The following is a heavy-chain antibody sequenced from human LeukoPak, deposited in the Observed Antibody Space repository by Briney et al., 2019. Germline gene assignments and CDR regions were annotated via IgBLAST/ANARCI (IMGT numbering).Heavy chain of an antibody. J-gene: IGHJ2*01. D-gene: IGHD4-17*01. CDR3: ARGTPKRRMTTVTTRFDL. CDR2: IYYSGST. V-gene: IGHV4-59*01. Sequence: SETLSLTCTVSGGSISSYYWSWIRQPPGKGLEWIGYIYYSGSTNYNPSLKSRVTISVDTSKNQFSLKLSSVTAADTAVYYCARGTPKRRMTTVTTRFDLWGRGTLVAVSS. CDR1: GGSISSYY.